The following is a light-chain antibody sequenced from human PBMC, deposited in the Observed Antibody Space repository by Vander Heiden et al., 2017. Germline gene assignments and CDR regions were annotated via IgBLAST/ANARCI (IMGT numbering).Light chain of an antibody. CDR2: KAS. V-gene: IGKV2-30*01. Sequence: DAVMTQSPLSLPVTLGQAASFSCMSSQSLVYSDGNTDLNWFHQRPGQSPRRLIYKASNRESGVPDRFSGSGSGTDFILNISRLEAEDVGVYYCKQDRSSPQSFGQGTKVEIK. CDR1: QSLVYSDGNTD. J-gene: IGKJ2*01. CDR3: KQDRSSPQS.